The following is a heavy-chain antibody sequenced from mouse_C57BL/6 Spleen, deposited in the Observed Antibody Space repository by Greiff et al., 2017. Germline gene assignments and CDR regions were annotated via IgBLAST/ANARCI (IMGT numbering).Heavy chain of an antibody. CDR3: ASQVHYYGSSFDY. D-gene: IGHD1-1*01. CDR1: GYTFTDYN. Sequence: VQLQQSGPELVKPGASVKMSCKASGYTFTDYNMHWVKQSHGKSLEWIGYINPNNGGTSYNQKFKGKATVTVNKSSSTAYMELRSLTSEDSAVYYCASQVHYYGSSFDYWGQGTTLTVSS. J-gene: IGHJ2*01. CDR2: INPNNGGT. V-gene: IGHV1-22*01.